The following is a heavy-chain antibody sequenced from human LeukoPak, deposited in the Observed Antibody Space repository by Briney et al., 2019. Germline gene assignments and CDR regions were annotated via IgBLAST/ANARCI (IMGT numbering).Heavy chain of an antibody. Sequence: SETLSLTCAVYGGSFSGYYWSWIRQPPGKGLEWIGEINHSGSTNYNPSLKSRVTISVDTSKNQFSLKLSSVTAADTAVYHCARDYDFWSGYRAYYYYYGMDVWGQGTTVTVSS. CDR3: ARDYDFWSGYRAYYYYYGMDV. CDR2: INHSGST. V-gene: IGHV4-34*01. CDR1: GGSFSGYY. J-gene: IGHJ6*02. D-gene: IGHD3-3*01.